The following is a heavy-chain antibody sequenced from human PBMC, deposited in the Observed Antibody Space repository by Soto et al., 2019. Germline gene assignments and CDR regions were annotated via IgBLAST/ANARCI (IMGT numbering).Heavy chain of an antibody. CDR2: IYYSGST. J-gene: IGHJ4*02. Sequence: QVQLQESGPGLVKPSQTLSLTCTVSGGSISSGGYYWSWIRQHPGKGLEWIGYIYYSGSTYYNPSLKSRVTISVDTSKNQFSLKLSSLTAADTAVFYCARDRGGGSPWYYWGQGTLVTVSS. D-gene: IGHD2-15*01. V-gene: IGHV4-31*03. CDR1: GGSISSGGYY. CDR3: ARDRGGGSPWYY.